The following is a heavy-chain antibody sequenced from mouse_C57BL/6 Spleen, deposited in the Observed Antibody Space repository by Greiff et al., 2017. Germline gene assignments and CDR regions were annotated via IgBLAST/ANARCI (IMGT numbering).Heavy chain of an antibody. Sequence: EVKLVESEGGLVQPGSSMKLSCTASGFTFSDYYMAWVRQVPEKGLEWVANINYDGSSTYYLDSLKSRFIISRDNAKNILYLQMSSLKSEDTATYYCATEGDYYSSGYDYAMDYWGQGTSVTVSS. V-gene: IGHV5-16*01. D-gene: IGHD1-1*01. CDR3: ATEGDYYSSGYDYAMDY. J-gene: IGHJ4*01. CDR2: INYDGSST. CDR1: GFTFSDYY.